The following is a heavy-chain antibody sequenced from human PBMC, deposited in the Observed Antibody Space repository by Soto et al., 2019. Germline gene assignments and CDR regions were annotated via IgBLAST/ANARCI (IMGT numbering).Heavy chain of an antibody. Sequence: GGALRVSCVYSGFSLGSYEMNWFRQAPGKGLEWVSYVSSGATTKLYTESVKGRFSISRDNANNVLFLQMNSLRVEDTAVYYCARSNPYDHYYYGLDVWGQGTAVTVSS. CDR1: GFSLGSYE. CDR2: VSSGATTK. V-gene: IGHV3-48*03. CDR3: ARSNPYDHYYYGLDV. J-gene: IGHJ6*02. D-gene: IGHD3-16*01.